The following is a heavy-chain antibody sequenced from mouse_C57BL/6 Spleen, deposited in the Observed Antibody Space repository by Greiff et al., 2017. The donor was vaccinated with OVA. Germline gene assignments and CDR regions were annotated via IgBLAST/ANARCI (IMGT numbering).Heavy chain of an antibody. V-gene: IGHV1-82*01. D-gene: IGHD2-4*01. J-gene: IGHJ4*01. CDR2: IYPGDGDT. CDR3: ARNYDYDGRAMDY. Sequence: QVQLQQSGPELVKPGASVKISCKASGYAFSSSWMNWVKQRPGKGLEWIGRIYPGDGDTNYNGKFKGKATLTADKSSSTAYMQLSSLTSEDSAVYFCARNYDYDGRAMDYWGQGTSVTVSA. CDR1: GYAFSSSW.